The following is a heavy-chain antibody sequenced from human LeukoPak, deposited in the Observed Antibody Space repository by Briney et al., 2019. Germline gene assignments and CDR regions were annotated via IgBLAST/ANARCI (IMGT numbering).Heavy chain of an antibody. J-gene: IGHJ5*02. D-gene: IGHD3-22*01. CDR2: INPNSGNT. V-gene: IGHV1-8*02. CDR1: GYTFTGYY. CDR3: AREDYYDSGSFDP. Sequence: ASVKVSCKASGYTFTGYYMHWVRQAPGQGLEWMGWINPNSGNTAYAQKFQGRVTMTRNTSISTAYMELSSLRSEDTAVYYCAREDYYDSGSFDPWGQGTLVTVSS.